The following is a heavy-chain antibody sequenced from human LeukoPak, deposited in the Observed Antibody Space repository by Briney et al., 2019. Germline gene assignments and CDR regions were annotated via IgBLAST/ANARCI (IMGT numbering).Heavy chain of an antibody. CDR3: AKIGSSWYPGY. V-gene: IGHV4-59*01. CDR2: IYYSGTT. Sequence: SETLSLTCTVSGGSISSYYWSWIRQPPGKGLEWIGYIYYSGTTNYNPSLKSRVTISVDTSKNQFSLKLSSVTAADTAVYYCAKIGSSWYPGYWGQGTLVTVSS. J-gene: IGHJ4*02. CDR1: GGSISSYY. D-gene: IGHD6-13*01.